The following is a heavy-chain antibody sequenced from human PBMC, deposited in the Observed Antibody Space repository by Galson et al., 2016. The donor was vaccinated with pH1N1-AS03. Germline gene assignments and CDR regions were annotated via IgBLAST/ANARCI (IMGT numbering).Heavy chain of an antibody. V-gene: IGHV5-51*03. Sequence: QSGAEVKKPGESLMISCKASGFRFTTYWIAWVRQLPGKGLEWMGFIYPGDSDTKYSPSFQGQVTISADKSISTAYPRWNSLKASDTAMYYCASGDGYNYYFDYWGQGTLVTVSS. J-gene: IGHJ4*02. CDR1: GFRFTTYW. D-gene: IGHD5-24*01. CDR2: IYPGDSDT. CDR3: ASGDGYNYYFDY.